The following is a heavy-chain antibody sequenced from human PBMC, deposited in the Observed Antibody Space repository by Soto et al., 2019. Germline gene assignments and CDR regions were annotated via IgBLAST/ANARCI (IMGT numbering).Heavy chain of an antibody. Sequence: SXGSLRLSCAVAGFSFSTYAMHWVRQAPGKGLEWLAIIWFDGVKEYYAESVRGRFTISIDNSKNTVFLQMDTVGAEDSALYYCTRATFDVWGQGSTVTVSS. V-gene: IGHV3-33*01. J-gene: IGHJ6*02. CDR3: TRATFDV. CDR2: IWFDGVKE. CDR1: GFSFSTYA.